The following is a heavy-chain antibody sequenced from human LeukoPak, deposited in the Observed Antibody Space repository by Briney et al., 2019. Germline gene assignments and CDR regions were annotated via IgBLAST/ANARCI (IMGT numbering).Heavy chain of an antibody. J-gene: IGHJ4*02. Sequence: GGSLRLSCAASGFSFSTYWMSWVRQAPGKGLEWVANMKQDGSDIYYVDSVKGRFIISRDNAKNSLYLRMSSLRAEDTAVYYCTRGGRLHPQSPYWGQGTLVTVSS. V-gene: IGHV3-7*01. D-gene: IGHD3-16*01. CDR3: TRGGRLHPQSPY. CDR2: MKQDGSDI. CDR1: GFSFSTYW.